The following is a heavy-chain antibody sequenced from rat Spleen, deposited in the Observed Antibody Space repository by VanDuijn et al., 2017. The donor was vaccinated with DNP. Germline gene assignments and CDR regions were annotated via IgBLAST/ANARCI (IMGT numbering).Heavy chain of an antibody. CDR1: GLTFSNYG. D-gene: IGHD1-2*01. CDR3: ASWAPIAPISTSNY. CDR2: ISPSGRST. Sequence: EVQLVESGGGLVQPGRSLKLSCAVSGLTFSNYGMHWIRQAPTKGLEWVASISPSGRSTYYRDSVKGRFTISRDNARSTLYLQMESLRSEDTATYYCASWAPIAPISTSNYWGQGVMVTVSS. V-gene: IGHV5-19*01. J-gene: IGHJ2*01.